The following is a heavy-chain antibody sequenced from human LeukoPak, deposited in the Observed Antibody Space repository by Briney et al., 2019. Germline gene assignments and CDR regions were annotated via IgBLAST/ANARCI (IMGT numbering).Heavy chain of an antibody. CDR1: GYTFTGYY. CDR3: ARSNGWEPYYYYYMDV. D-gene: IGHD1-26*01. Sequence: GASVKVSCKASGYTFTGYYMHWVRQAPGQGLEWMGWINPNSGGTNYAQKFQGRVTMTRDTSISTAYMELSRLRSDDTAVYYCARSNGWEPYYYYYMDVWGKGTTVTVSS. J-gene: IGHJ6*03. V-gene: IGHV1-2*02. CDR2: INPNSGGT.